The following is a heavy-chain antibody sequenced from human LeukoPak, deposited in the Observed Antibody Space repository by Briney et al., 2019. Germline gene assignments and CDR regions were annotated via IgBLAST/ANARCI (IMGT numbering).Heavy chain of an antibody. V-gene: IGHV1-8*03. CDR3: ARNSGSSTNAFDI. CDR2: MNPNSGNT. CDR1: GYTFTSYD. Sequence: ASVKVSXKASGYTFTSYDINWVRQATGQGLEWMGWMNPNSGNTGYAQKFQGRVTITRNTSISTAYMELSSLRSEDTAVYYCARNSGSSTNAFDIWGQGTVVTVSS. D-gene: IGHD1-26*01. J-gene: IGHJ3*02.